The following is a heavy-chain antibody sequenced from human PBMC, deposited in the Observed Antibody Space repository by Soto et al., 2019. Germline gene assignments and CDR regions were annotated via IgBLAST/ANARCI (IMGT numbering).Heavy chain of an antibody. CDR1: GGTFSSYS. V-gene: IGHV1-69*01. D-gene: IGHD1-26*01. Sequence: QVQLVQSGAEVKKPGSSVKVSCKASGGTFSSYSINWVRQAPGQGLEWMGEIIPIFGTANYAQKFQGRVTISADESTSTAYMELSSLRAEDTAVYYCARDGGRHSGGNDYSRQGTLVTVSS. J-gene: IGHJ4*02. CDR2: IIPIFGTA. CDR3: ARDGGRHSGGNDY.